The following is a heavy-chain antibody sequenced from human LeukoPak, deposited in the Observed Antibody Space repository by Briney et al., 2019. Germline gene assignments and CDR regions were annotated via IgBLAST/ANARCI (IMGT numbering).Heavy chain of an antibody. V-gene: IGHV4-59*12. J-gene: IGHJ4*02. CDR1: GGSISSYY. Sequence: PSETLSLTCTVSGGSISSYYWSWIRQPPGKGLEWIGYIYYSGSTNYNPSLKSRVTISVDTSKNQFSLKLSSVTAADTAVYYCARRGLRGYGYFDYWGQGTLVTVSS. CDR3: ARRGLRGYGYFDY. CDR2: IYYSGST. D-gene: IGHD5-18*01.